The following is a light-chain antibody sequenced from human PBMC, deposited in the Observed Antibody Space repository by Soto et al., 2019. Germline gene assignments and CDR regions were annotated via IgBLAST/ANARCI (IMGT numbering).Light chain of an antibody. V-gene: IGLV2-8*01. CDR1: CSDVGGYNY. J-gene: IGLJ2*01. CDR3: SSYAGSNNLV. CDR2: EVS. Sequence: QSALTQPPSASGSPGQSVTLSCTGTCSDVGGYNYVSWYQQHPGKAPKLMIYEVSKRPSGVPDRFSGSKSGNTASLTVSGLQAEDEADYYCSSYAGSNNLVFGGGTKLTVL.